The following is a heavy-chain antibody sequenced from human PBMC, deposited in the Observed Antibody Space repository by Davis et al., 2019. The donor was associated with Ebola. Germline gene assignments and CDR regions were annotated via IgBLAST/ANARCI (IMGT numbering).Heavy chain of an antibody. CDR2: ISYDGSNK. J-gene: IGHJ6*02. CDR3: AKDGDSSSSLWYYYYGMDV. CDR1: GFTVTNNY. Sequence: GGSLRLSCAVSGFTVTNNYMSWVRQAPGKGLEWVAVISYDGSNKYYADSVKGRFTISRDNSKNSLYLQMNSLRTEDTALYYCAKDGDSSSSLWYYYYGMDVWGQGTTVTVSS. V-gene: IGHV3-30*18. D-gene: IGHD6-6*01.